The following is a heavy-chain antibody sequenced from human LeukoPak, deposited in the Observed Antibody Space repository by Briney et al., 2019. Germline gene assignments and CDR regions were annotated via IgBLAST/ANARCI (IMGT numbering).Heavy chain of an antibody. CDR2: FTWNNDKI. J-gene: IGHJ3*02. D-gene: IGHD2-15*01. V-gene: IGHV3-9*01. CDR3: TKDLFETLTPYSAFDT. CDR1: GCTFDDNA. Sequence: GGSLGLSGAASGCTFDDNAWHWSRKAPGRGLSWVSSFTWNNDKIAYADSVKGRFTISRDNAKSSVFLQMNSLRAEDTALYYCTKDLFETLTPYSAFDTWGQGTMVTVSS.